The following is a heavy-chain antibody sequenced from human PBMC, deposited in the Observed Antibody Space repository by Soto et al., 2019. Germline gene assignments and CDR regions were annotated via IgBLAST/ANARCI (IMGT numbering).Heavy chain of an antibody. CDR2: FYYDGRT. D-gene: IGHD2-21*01. CDR1: GASFSDANYY. V-gene: IGHV4-39*02. J-gene: IGHJ4*02. CDR3: ERRSHIVVAPT. Sequence: SETLSLTCIVSGASFSDANYYWVWIRQPPGEGLEWIGSFYYDGRTYYNASLKSRVTISVDTSKNHFSLMLTSVTAADTAVYYCERRSHIVVAPTWGQGTLVTVSS.